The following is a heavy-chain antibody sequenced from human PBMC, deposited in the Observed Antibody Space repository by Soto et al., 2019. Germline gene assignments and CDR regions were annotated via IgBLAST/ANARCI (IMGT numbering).Heavy chain of an antibody. D-gene: IGHD6-19*01. Sequence: QVQVVQSGAEVKKPGASVKVSCKTSGYTFINYHVHWVRQAPGQGLEWMGAINPNGGSTTYAQHLQGRITMPSDASTSTVYMDLSSLRFDDTAVYYCALPMNTLGWYNFWGQGSLVTVS. CDR3: ALPMNTLGWYNF. CDR2: INPNGGST. CDR1: GYTFINYH. J-gene: IGHJ4*02. V-gene: IGHV1-46*01.